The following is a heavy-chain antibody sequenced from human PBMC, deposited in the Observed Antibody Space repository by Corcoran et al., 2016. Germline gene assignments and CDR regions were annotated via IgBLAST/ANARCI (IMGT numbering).Heavy chain of an antibody. J-gene: IGHJ6*02. V-gene: IGHV1-69*01. CDR1: GGTFSRYA. CDR2: IIPIFGTT. Sequence: QVQLVQSGAEVKKPGSSVKVSCKASGGTFSRYAISWVRQAPGQGLEWMGGIIPIFGTTNYAEKFQGRVTITADESTSKAYMGLRILRSEDTAGYYCASRRSILGVGYYYYAMDVCGQGTTVTGSS. D-gene: IGHD3-9*01. CDR3: ASRRSILGVGYYYYAMDV.